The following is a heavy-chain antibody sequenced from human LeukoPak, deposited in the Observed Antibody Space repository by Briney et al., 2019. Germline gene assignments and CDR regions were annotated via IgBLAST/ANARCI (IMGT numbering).Heavy chain of an antibody. D-gene: IGHD3-10*01. Sequence: GASVKVSCKASGGTLSSFTISWVRQAPGQGLEWMGGIIPIFGTANYAQKFQGRVTITADESTSTAYMELSSLRSEDTAAYYCASRGYGSGSYYGSDYWGQGTLVTVSS. J-gene: IGHJ4*02. CDR3: ASRGYGSGSYYGSDY. CDR1: GGTLSSFT. CDR2: IIPIFGTA. V-gene: IGHV1-69*13.